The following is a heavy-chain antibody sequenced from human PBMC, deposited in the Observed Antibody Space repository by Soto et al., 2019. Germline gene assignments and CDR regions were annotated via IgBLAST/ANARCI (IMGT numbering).Heavy chain of an antibody. J-gene: IGHJ4*02. D-gene: IGHD7-27*01. CDR2: ISGSGGST. CDR1: GFTFSSYA. V-gene: IGHV3-23*01. CDR3: ATYPGENWGSPFDY. Sequence: PGGSLRLSCAASGFTFSSYAMSWVRQAPGKGLEWVSAISGSGGSTYYADSVKGRFTISRDNSKNTLYLQMNSLRAEDTAVYYCATYPGENWGSPFDYWGQGTLVTVSS.